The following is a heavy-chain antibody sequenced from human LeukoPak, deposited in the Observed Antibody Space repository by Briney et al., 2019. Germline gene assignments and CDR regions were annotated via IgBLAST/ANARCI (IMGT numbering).Heavy chain of an antibody. CDR1: GYSISSGYY. V-gene: IGHV4-38-2*02. Sequence: SETLSLTCTVSGYSISSGYYWGWIRQPPGKGLEWIGSIYHSGSTYYNPSLKSRVTISVDTSKNQFSLKLSSVTAADTAVYYCARVVAAAATGYDWFDPWGQGTLVTVSS. CDR3: ARVVAAAATGYDWFDP. J-gene: IGHJ5*02. D-gene: IGHD6-13*01. CDR2: IYHSGST.